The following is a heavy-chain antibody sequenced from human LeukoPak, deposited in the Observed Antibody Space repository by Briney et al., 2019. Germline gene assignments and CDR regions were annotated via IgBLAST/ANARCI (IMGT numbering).Heavy chain of an antibody. CDR3: ARDKVEGYMDA. CDR1: GGSISSYY. Sequence: PSETLSLTCTVSGGSISSYYWSWIRQPPGKGLEWIGYIYYSGSTNYNPSLKSRVTISVDTTKNQFSLKLSSVTAADTAVYYCARDKVEGYMDAWGKGTTVTVSS. V-gene: IGHV4-59*01. D-gene: IGHD5-24*01. J-gene: IGHJ6*03. CDR2: IYYSGST.